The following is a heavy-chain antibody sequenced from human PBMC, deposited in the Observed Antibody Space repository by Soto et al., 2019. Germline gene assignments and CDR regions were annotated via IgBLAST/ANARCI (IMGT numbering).Heavy chain of an antibody. CDR2: IYYSGTT. Sequence: QVQLQESGPGLVKPSQTLSLTCTVSGESIRRSTYYWTWLRQSPGKGLEWIGYIYYSGTTYYNAALESRLAISVDTSKNQFSLRLRSVTAADSAVYYCARTRVATAGTDFAYWGQGPLVTVSS. D-gene: IGHD6-13*01. J-gene: IGHJ4*02. CDR3: ARTRVATAGTDFAY. V-gene: IGHV4-31*03. CDR1: GESIRRSTYY.